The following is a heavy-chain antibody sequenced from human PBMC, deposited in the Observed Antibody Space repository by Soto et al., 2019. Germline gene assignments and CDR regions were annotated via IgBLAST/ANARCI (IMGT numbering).Heavy chain of an antibody. J-gene: IGHJ3*02. CDR3: VRDVEYLGISGSWGAFDI. CDR1: GGSIRNYF. V-gene: IGHV4-4*07. D-gene: IGHD1-20*01. Sequence: QVQLQESGPGLVKPSETLSLICTVSGGSIRNYFWTWIRQPAGKGLEWIGRIYSSGNTVYNASLKSRVTMSIDMTKNQFSLKLSSMTAADTAVYYCVRDVEYLGISGSWGAFDIWGQGTVVTVSS. CDR2: IYSSGNT.